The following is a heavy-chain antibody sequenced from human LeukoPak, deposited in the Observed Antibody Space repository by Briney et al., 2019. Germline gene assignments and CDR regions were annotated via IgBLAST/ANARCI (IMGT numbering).Heavy chain of an antibody. D-gene: IGHD3-9*01. V-gene: IGHV3-23*01. J-gene: IGHJ4*02. CDR1: GFTFDDYA. CDR3: AIDLYYDILTGPLDY. CDR2: ISGSGGST. Sequence: SLRLSCAASGFTFDDYAMHWVRQAPGKGLEWVSAISGSGGSTYYADSVKGRFTISRDNSKNTLYLQMNSLRAEDTAVYYCAIDLYYDILTGPLDYWGQGTLVTVSS.